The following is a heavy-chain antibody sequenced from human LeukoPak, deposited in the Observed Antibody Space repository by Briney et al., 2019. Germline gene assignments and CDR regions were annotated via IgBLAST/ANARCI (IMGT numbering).Heavy chain of an antibody. Sequence: MPSETLSLPCAVYGGSFSGYYWSWIRQPPGKGLEWIGEINHSGSTNYNPSLKSRVTISVDTSKNQFSLKLSSVTAADTAVYYCARGHAHLVPNWFDPWGQGTLVTVSS. CDR2: INHSGST. J-gene: IGHJ5*02. CDR3: ARGHAHLVPNWFDP. D-gene: IGHD2-2*01. V-gene: IGHV4-34*01. CDR1: GGSFSGYY.